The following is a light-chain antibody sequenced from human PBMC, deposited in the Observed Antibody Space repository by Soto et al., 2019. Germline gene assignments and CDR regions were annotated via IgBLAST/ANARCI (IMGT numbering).Light chain of an antibody. CDR3: QQYGSSPFLT. V-gene: IGKV3-20*01. Sequence: EIVLTQSPGTLSLSPGERATLSCRASQSVSSSYLAWYQQKPGQAPRLLIYGASSRATGIPDRFSGSGSGTDFTLTISRLEPEDFAVYFCQQYGSSPFLTFGGGTKVEMK. J-gene: IGKJ4*01. CDR2: GAS. CDR1: QSVSSSY.